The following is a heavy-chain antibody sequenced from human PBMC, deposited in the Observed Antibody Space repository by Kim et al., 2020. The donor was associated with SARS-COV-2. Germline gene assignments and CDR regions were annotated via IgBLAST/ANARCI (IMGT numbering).Heavy chain of an antibody. CDR2: IHPNSGDT. CDR3: ARGQRDGSSYCEL. Sequence: ASVKVSCKASGYTFTDYYIHWVRQAPGQGLEWMGRIHPNSGDTDYAQKFRDRVTMTRDTSVTTTYMEMSILRSDDTAVFYCARGQRDGSSYCELWGQGTLVTVSS. D-gene: IGHD1-26*01. CDR1: GYTFTDYY. J-gene: IGHJ4*02. V-gene: IGHV1-2*06.